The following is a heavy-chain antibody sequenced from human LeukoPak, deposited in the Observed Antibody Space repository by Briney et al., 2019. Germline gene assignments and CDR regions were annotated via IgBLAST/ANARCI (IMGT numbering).Heavy chain of an antibody. CDR1: GGTFSSYA. J-gene: IGHJ4*02. D-gene: IGHD6-19*01. CDR2: ISPYSGNT. Sequence: ASVKVSCKACGGTFSSYAISWVRQAPGQGLEWMGWISPYSGNTNYAQNLQGRVTMTTDKSTSTAYMELRSLRSDDTAVYYCARDRTIAVAGAGYWGQGTLVTVSS. V-gene: IGHV1-18*01. CDR3: ARDRTIAVAGAGY.